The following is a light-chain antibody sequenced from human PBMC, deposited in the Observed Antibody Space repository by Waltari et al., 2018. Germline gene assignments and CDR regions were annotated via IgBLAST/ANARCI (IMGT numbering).Light chain of an antibody. V-gene: IGKV1-33*01. CDR2: DAS. CDR3: QHYNNYSGT. CDR1: QDISNY. J-gene: IGKJ1*01. Sequence: DIQMTQSPSSLSASVGDRVTITCQASQDISNYLNWYQQKPGKAPKLLIYDASNLETGVPSRFSGSGSGTEFTLTINSLQPDDFATYYCQHYNNYSGTFGQGTRVELK.